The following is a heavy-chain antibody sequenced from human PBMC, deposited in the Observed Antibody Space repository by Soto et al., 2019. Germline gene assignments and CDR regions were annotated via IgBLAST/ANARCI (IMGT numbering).Heavy chain of an antibody. Sequence: GGSLRLSCAASEFTFSSYAMSWVRQAPGKGLEWVSAISGSGGSTYYADSVKGRFTISRDNSKNTLYLQMNSLRAEDTAVYYCAKDSGYDLVGYFQHWGQGTLVTVSS. J-gene: IGHJ1*01. V-gene: IGHV3-23*01. D-gene: IGHD5-12*01. CDR1: EFTFSSYA. CDR3: AKDSGYDLVGYFQH. CDR2: ISGSGGST.